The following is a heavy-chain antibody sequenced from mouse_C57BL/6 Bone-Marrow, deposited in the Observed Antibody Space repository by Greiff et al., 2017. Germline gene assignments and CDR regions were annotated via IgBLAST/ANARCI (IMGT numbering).Heavy chain of an antibody. D-gene: IGHD2-1*01. CDR2: IYPRSGNT. CDR1: GYTFTSYG. V-gene: IGHV1-81*01. Sequence: QVQLQQSGAELARPGASVKLSCKASGYTFTSYGISWVKQRTGQGLEWIGEIYPRSGNTYYNEKFKGKATLTADKSSSTAYMALRSLTSEDSAVYFCAPIYYGNYPYYFDYWGQGTTLTVSS. J-gene: IGHJ2*01. CDR3: APIYYGNYPYYFDY.